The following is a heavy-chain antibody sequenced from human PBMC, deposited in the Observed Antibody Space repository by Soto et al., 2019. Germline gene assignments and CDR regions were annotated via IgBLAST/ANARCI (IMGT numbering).Heavy chain of an antibody. CDR3: TTDRVVVVPPGRTFYFDY. CDR1: GLTFSNAW. J-gene: IGHJ4*02. D-gene: IGHD2-2*01. V-gene: IGHV3-15*01. CDR2: IKSKIDGETI. Sequence: GGSLRLSCAASGLTFSNAWMSWVRQAPGKGLEWVGRIKSKIDGETIDYAAPVKGRFTISRDDSKNTLYLQMNSLKTEDTAVYYCTTDRVVVVPPGRTFYFDYWGQGTLVTVSS.